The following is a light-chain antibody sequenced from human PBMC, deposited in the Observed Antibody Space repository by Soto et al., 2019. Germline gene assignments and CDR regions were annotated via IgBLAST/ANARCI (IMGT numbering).Light chain of an antibody. V-gene: IGLV6-57*04. Sequence: FMLTQPHSVSESPGKTVTISCTRSSGNIASSYVQWYQQRPGSAPTTVIYEDDQRPSGVPHRFSGSIDRSSNSASLTISELRTEDEADYYCQSYYSDNYVFGPGTKLTVL. CDR1: SGNIASSY. J-gene: IGLJ1*01. CDR3: QSYYSDNYV. CDR2: EDD.